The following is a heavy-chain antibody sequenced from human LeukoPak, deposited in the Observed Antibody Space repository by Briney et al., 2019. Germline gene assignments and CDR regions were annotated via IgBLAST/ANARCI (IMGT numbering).Heavy chain of an antibody. V-gene: IGHV1-8*02. D-gene: IGHD3-22*01. CDR2: MNPNSDNT. CDR1: GYTFTSYG. CDR3: ARGGLTYYYDSSGYYYVVEDY. J-gene: IGHJ4*02. Sequence: GASVKVSCKASGYTFTSYGISWVRQAPGQGLEWMGWMNPNSDNTGYAQKFQGRVTMTRNTSISTAYMELSSLRSEDTAVYYCARGGLTYYYDSSGYYYVVEDYWGQGTLVTVSS.